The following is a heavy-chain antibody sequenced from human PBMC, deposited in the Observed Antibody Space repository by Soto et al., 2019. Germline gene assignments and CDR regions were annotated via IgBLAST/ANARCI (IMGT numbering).Heavy chain of an antibody. D-gene: IGHD2-15*01. V-gene: IGHV3-30*18. Sequence: QVQLVESGGGVVQPGRSLRLSCAASGFTFSSYGMHWVRQAPGKGLEWVAVISYDGSNKYYADSVKGRFTISRDNSKNTLYLQMNSLRAEDTAVYYCAKGGGCSPDYWGQGTLVTVSS. CDR3: AKGGGCSPDY. CDR1: GFTFSSYG. CDR2: ISYDGSNK. J-gene: IGHJ4*02.